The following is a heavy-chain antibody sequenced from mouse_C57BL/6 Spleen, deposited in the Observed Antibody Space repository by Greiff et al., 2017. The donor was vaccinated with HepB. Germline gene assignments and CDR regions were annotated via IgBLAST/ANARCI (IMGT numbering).Heavy chain of an antibody. CDR1: GYSITSGYY. CDR2: ISYDGSN. CDR3: ARERGNYYGSSYWYFDV. V-gene: IGHV3-6*01. D-gene: IGHD1-1*01. J-gene: IGHJ1*03. Sequence: VQLQQSGPGLVKPSQSLSLTCSVTGYSITSGYYWNWIRQFPGNKLEWMGYISYDGSNNYNPSLKNRISITRDTSKNQFFLKLNSVTTEDTATYYCARERGNYYGSSYWYFDVWGTGTTVTVSS.